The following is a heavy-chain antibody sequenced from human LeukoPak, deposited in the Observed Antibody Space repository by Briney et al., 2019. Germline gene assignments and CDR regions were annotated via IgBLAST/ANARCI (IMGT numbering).Heavy chain of an antibody. CDR3: AGSQDTAMARGWFDP. Sequence: SETLSLTCAVSGVSISSSNWWSWVRQPPGKGLEWIGEIYHSGSTNYNPSLKSRVTISVDKSKNQFSLKLSSVTAADTAVYYCAGSQDTAMARGWFDPWGQGTLVTVSS. CDR1: GVSISSSNW. J-gene: IGHJ5*02. V-gene: IGHV4-4*02. CDR2: IYHSGST. D-gene: IGHD5-18*01.